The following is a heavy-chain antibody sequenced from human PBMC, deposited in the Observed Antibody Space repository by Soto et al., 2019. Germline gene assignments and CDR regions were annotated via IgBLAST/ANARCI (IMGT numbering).Heavy chain of an antibody. Sequence: QVQLVESGGGIIQPGRSLRLSCVASGFTFSNYGMHWVRQAPGKGLLWVAALWYDGSEKYYADSVKGRFTVSRDNSRNTLYLQMNSLRAEDTAVYYCARDTFCTGGSCYSGYDYWGQGALVIVSS. CDR2: LWYDGSEK. J-gene: IGHJ4*02. CDR1: GFTFSNYG. D-gene: IGHD2-15*01. CDR3: ARDTFCTGGSCYSGYDY. V-gene: IGHV3-33*01.